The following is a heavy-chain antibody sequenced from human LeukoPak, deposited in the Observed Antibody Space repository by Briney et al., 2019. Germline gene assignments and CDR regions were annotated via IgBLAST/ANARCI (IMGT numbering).Heavy chain of an antibody. CDR3: AREGGSPIPGFDY. V-gene: IGHV3-48*03. D-gene: IGHD1-26*01. Sequence: PGGSLRLSCAASGFTFSSYEMNWVRQAPGKGLEWVSYISSSGSTIYYADSVKGRFTISRDNAKNSLYLQMNSLRAEDTAVYYCAREGGSPIPGFDYWGQGTLVTVSS. CDR1: GFTFSSYE. J-gene: IGHJ4*02. CDR2: ISSSGSTI.